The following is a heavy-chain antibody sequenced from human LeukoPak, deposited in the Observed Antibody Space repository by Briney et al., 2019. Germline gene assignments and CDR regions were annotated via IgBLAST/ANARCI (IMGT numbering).Heavy chain of an antibody. CDR3: ARGRWLRLIDY. CDR2: INHSGST. Sequence: SETLSLTCAVYGGSFSGYYWSWIRQPPGEGLEWIGEINHSGSTNYNPSLKSRVTISVDTSKNQFSLKMSSVTAADTAVYYCARGRWLRLIDYWGQGTLVTVSS. CDR1: GGSFSGYY. D-gene: IGHD5-12*01. V-gene: IGHV4-34*01. J-gene: IGHJ4*02.